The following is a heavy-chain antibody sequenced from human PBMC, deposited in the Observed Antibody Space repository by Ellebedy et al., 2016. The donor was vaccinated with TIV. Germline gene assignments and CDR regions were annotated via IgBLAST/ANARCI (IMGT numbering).Heavy chain of an antibody. V-gene: IGHV3-21*01. D-gene: IGHD3-3*01. Sequence: GGSLRLSCAASGFTFSSYTMNWVRQAPGKGLEWVSSISSSSSFIYYADSVKGRCTISRDNAKNSLYLQMNSLRAEDTAVYSCARDSPGDWSGSYRYYGMDVWGQGTTVTVS. CDR1: GFTFSSYT. CDR3: ARDSPGDWSGSYRYYGMDV. J-gene: IGHJ6*02. CDR2: ISSSSSFI.